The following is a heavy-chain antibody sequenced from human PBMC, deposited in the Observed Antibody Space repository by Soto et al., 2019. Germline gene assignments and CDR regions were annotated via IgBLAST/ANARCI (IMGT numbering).Heavy chain of an antibody. CDR3: ARTLSGFTYGSRQFYFDY. V-gene: IGHV4-4*07. D-gene: IGHD3-10*01. J-gene: IGHJ4*02. Sequence: QVQLQESGPGLVKPSETLSLICTVSGDPITSYFWTWLRQPAGKGLEWIGHVFPGGPTSHNSSLKSRVSMSIVTSKNQFSLTLPSVTAADTAVYYCARTLSGFTYGSRQFYFDYWGQGTLVTVSS. CDR2: VFPGGPT. CDR1: GDPITSYF.